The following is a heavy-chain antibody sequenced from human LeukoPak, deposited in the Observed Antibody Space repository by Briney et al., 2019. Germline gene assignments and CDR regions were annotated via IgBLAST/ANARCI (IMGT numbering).Heavy chain of an antibody. J-gene: IGHJ4*02. CDR3: ARGGYDFWSGYPSHFDY. Sequence: KPSGTLSLTCAVSGGSISSSNWWSWVRQPPGKGLEWIGEIYHSGSTYYNPSLKSRVTISVDTSKNQFSLKLSSVTAADTAVYYCARGGYDFWSGYPSHFDYWGQGTLVTVSS. D-gene: IGHD3-3*01. V-gene: IGHV4-4*02. CDR2: IYHSGST. CDR1: GGSISSSNW.